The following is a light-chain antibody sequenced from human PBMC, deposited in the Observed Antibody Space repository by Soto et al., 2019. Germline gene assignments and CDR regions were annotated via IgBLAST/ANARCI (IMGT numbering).Light chain of an antibody. J-gene: IGKJ2*01. CDR3: HHYGFSQDT. Sequence: EIVLTQSPGTLSLSPGQGATLSCRASQSVPRNYLAWYQQKVGQAPRLLIYDASSRASGLPERFSGSGSGTDFTLTISRLEPEDFAVYYCHHYGFSQDTFVQGTKVEIK. CDR2: DAS. V-gene: IGKV3-20*01. CDR1: QSVPRNY.